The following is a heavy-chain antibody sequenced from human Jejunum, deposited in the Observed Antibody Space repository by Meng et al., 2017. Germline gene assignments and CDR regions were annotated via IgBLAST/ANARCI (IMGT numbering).Heavy chain of an antibody. J-gene: IGHJ4*02. CDR2: INVDAGTI. CDR1: GFTFSSYW. CDR3: ARVQKGYCDY. V-gene: IGHV3-74*01. D-gene: IGHD4-11*01. Sequence: EVQWVEAGGGLVQPGGSLRLSCAASGFTFSSYWMHWVRQAPGKGLEWVSQINVDAGTITYADSVKGRFTISRDNAKNTLYLQMNSLRVEDTAAYFCARVQKGYCDYSGQGTLVTVSS.